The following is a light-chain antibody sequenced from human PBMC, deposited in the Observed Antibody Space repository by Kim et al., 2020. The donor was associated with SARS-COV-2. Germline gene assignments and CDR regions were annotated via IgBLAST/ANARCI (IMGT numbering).Light chain of an antibody. J-gene: IGKJ2*03. CDR2: WAS. Sequence: RATLNCKSRQAVLYNSNNKNYLAWYQQKPGQAPKLLIYWASIRESGVSDRFSGSGSETDFTLTISSLQAEDGAVYYCQQYYSTPPSFGQGTKLEI. V-gene: IGKV4-1*01. CDR1: QAVLYNSNNKNY. CDR3: QQYYSTPPS.